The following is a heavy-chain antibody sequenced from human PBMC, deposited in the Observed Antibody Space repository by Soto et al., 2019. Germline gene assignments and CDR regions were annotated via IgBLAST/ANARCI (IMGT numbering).Heavy chain of an antibody. V-gene: IGHV3-23*01. CDR2: ISGSGGST. CDR1: GFTFSSYA. CDR3: AKDGLEYSSSSYFDY. J-gene: IGHJ4*02. Sequence: GGSLRLSCAASGFTFSSYAMSWVRQAPGKGLEWVSAISGSGGSTSYADSVKGRFTISRDNSKNTLYLQMNRLRAEDTAVYSSAKDGLEYSSSSYFDYWGQGTLVTVSS. D-gene: IGHD6-6*01.